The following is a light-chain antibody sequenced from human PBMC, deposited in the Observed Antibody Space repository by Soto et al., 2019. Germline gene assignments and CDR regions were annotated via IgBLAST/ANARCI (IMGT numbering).Light chain of an antibody. CDR2: GDN. Sequence: SVLTQPPSASGTPGQRVSISCSGSSSNIGSHPVNWYQQLPGTAPKLLLYGDNQRPSGVPDRFSGSKSGTSASLAISGLQSEDEAHYYCASWDNSLNGLYVFGTGTKVTV. V-gene: IGLV1-44*01. J-gene: IGLJ1*01. CDR3: ASWDNSLNGLYV. CDR1: SSNIGSHP.